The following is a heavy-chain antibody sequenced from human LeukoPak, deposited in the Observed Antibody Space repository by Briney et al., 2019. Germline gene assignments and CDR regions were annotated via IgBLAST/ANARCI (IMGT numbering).Heavy chain of an antibody. J-gene: IGHJ4*02. CDR2: IYYSGNT. D-gene: IGHD3-3*01. CDR1: GGSIGNNNYY. CDR3: ARDGWSLDSWRDYYNGY. V-gene: IGHV4-39*07. Sequence: SETLSLTCTVSGGSIGNNNYYWGWIRQPPGKGLEWIGSIYYSGNTYYNPSLESRVTISVDTSKNQFSLKLSSVTAADTAVYYCARDGWSLDSWRDYYNGYWGQGTLVTVSS.